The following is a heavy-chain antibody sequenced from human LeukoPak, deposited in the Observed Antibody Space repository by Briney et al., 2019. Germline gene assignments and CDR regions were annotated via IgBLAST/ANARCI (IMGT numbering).Heavy chain of an antibody. Sequence: PGGSLRLSCAASGFTFKNAWMSWVRQAPGKGLEWVGRIKSKTDGGTTDYAAPVKGRFTISRDDSKNTLYLQMNSLKTEDTAVYYCVVITRGDAFDIWGQGTMVTVSS. D-gene: IGHD3-22*01. J-gene: IGHJ3*02. CDR3: VVITRGDAFDI. V-gene: IGHV3-15*01. CDR1: GFTFKNAW. CDR2: IKSKTDGGTT.